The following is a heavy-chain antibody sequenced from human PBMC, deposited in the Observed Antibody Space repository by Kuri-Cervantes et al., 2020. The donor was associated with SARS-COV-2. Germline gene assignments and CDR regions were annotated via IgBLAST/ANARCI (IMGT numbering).Heavy chain of an antibody. CDR3: ARGQEEGGGSYSKGYFDY. V-gene: IGHV3-21*01. CDR2: ISSSSSYI. D-gene: IGHD1-26*01. Sequence: GESLKISCAASGITISSYSMNWVRQAPGKGLEWVSSISSSSSYIYYADSVKGRFTISRDNATNSLYLQMNSLRAEDTAVYYCARGQEEGGGSYSKGYFDYWGQGTLVTVSS. J-gene: IGHJ4*02. CDR1: GITISSYS.